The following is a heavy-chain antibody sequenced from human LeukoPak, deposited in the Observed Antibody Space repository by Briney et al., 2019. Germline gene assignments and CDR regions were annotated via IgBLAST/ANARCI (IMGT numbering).Heavy chain of an antibody. CDR2: INHSGST. Sequence: SETLSLTCAVYGGSFSGYYWSWIRQPPGKGLEWIGEINHSGSTNYNPSLKSRVTISVDTSKNQFSLKLSSVTAADTAVYYCARGTLYYYGSGSYYRYWGQGTLVTVSS. D-gene: IGHD3-10*01. V-gene: IGHV4-34*01. CDR1: GGSFSGYY. CDR3: ARGTLYYYGSGSYYRY. J-gene: IGHJ4*02.